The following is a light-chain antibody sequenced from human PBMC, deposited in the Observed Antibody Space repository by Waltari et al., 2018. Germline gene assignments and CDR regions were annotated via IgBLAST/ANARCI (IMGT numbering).Light chain of an antibody. V-gene: IGLV2-14*01. J-gene: IGLJ2*01. Sequence: QSALTQPASVSGSPGQSITISCTGTSSDVGGYNHVSWYQQDPGKVPKLIIYDVSERPSGVFDRFSGSKSGNTASLTISGVQAEDSTDYYCISYTNRNTLIFGGGTKLTVL. CDR1: SSDVGGYNH. CDR2: DVS. CDR3: ISYTNRNTLI.